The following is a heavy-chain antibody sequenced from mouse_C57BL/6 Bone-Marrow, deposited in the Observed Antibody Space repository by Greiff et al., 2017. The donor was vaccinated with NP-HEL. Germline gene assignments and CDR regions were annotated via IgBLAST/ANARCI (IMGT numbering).Heavy chain of an antibody. CDR2: ILPGSGST. CDR1: GYTFTGYW. D-gene: IGHD2-4*01. CDR3: ALGIYYDYEEVLFFAY. J-gene: IGHJ3*01. V-gene: IGHV1-9*01. Sequence: QVQLQQSGAELMKPGASVKLSCKATGYTFTGYWIEWVKQRPGHGLEWIGVILPGSGSTNYNEKFKGKATFTADTSSNTAYMQLSSLTTEDSAIYYCALGIYYDYEEVLFFAYWGQGTLVTVSA.